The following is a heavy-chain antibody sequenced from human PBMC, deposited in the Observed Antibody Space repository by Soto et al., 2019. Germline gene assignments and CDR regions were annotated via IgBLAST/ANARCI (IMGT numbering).Heavy chain of an antibody. J-gene: IGHJ4*02. CDR3: AMEVVGYFSGGSCYGVYY. D-gene: IGHD2-15*01. CDR2: MNPNSGNT. Sequence: ASVKVSCKASGYTFTSYDINWVRQATGQGLEWMGWMNPNSGNTGYAQKFQGRVTMTRNTSISTAYMELSSLRSEDTAVYYCAMEVVGYFSGGSCYGVYYGARGPLVPVSS. V-gene: IGHV1-8*01. CDR1: GYTFTSYD.